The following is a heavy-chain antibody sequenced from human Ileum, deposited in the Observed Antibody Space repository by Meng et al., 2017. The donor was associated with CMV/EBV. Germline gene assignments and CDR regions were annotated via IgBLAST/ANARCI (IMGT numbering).Heavy chain of an antibody. D-gene: IGHD6-19*01. V-gene: IGHV4-31*02. CDR1: NGSISSGAPY. Sequence: VYNGSISSGAPYWSWLRQHPGKGLEWIGYIYSSGNTYYNPSLQSRATISVDTSQNSFSLRLSSVTAADTAVYYCARLRAGISCFDPWGQGALVTVSS. CDR2: IYSSGNT. J-gene: IGHJ5*02. CDR3: ARLRAGISCFDP.